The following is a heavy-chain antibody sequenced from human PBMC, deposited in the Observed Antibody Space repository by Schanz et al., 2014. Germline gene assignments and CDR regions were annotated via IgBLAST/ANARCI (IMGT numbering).Heavy chain of an antibody. Sequence: QVQLVESGGGVVQPGRSLRLSCAASGFTFSSYGMHWVRQAPGKGLEWVAIIWYDGSNKYYADSVKGRFTISRDNSKNTLCLQMSSLRAEDTAVYYCARDGDFDYWGQGTLDTVSS. CDR2: IWYDGSNK. J-gene: IGHJ4*02. CDR3: ARDGDFDY. V-gene: IGHV3-33*01. CDR1: GFTFSSYG.